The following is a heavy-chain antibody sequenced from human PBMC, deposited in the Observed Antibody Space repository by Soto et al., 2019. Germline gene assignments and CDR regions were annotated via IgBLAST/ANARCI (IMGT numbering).Heavy chain of an antibody. CDR3: ARAETTVRYWFDP. Sequence: SETLSLSCTVSGGSISSGDYYWSWIRQPPGKGLEWIGYIYYSGSTYYNPSLKSRVTISVDTSKNQFSLKLSSVTAADTAVYYCARAETTVRYWFDPWGQGTLVTVSS. D-gene: IGHD4-4*01. CDR1: GGSISSGDYY. V-gene: IGHV4-30-4*01. J-gene: IGHJ5*02. CDR2: IYYSGST.